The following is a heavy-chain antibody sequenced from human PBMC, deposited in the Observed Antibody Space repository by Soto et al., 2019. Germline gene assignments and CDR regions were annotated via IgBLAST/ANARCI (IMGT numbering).Heavy chain of an antibody. CDR2: ISYDGSDK. J-gene: IGHJ6*02. Sequence: QVQLVESGGGVVQPGRSLRLSCAASGFTFSSFGMHWVRQAPGKGLEWVALISYDGSDKYYADSVKGRFTISRDNSKNTLYLQMNSLRADDTAVYYCAKAHLSYPYGMDVWGQGTTVTVSS. V-gene: IGHV3-30*18. CDR3: AKAHLSYPYGMDV. D-gene: IGHD2-21*01. CDR1: GFTFSSFG.